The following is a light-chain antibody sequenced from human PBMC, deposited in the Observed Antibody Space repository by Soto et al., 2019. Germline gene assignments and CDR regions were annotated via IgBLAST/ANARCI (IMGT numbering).Light chain of an antibody. CDR2: GAS. V-gene: IGKV3-20*01. J-gene: IGKJ1*01. CDR1: QSVSSIY. Sequence: EIVLTQSPGTLSLSPGERATLSCRASQSVSSIYLAWFQQKPGQAPRFLIYGASNRATGIPDRFSGSGSGTDFTLTISRLEPEDFAVYYCQQYGSSPWTSGQGTKVEIK. CDR3: QQYGSSPWT.